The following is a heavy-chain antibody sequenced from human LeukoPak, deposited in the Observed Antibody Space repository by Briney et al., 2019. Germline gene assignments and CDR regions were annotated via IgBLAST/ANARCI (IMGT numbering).Heavy chain of an antibody. CDR1: GDSVSSNSAA. V-gene: IGHV6-1*01. J-gene: IGHJ4*02. Sequence: SQTLSLTCAISGDSVSSNSAAWNWIRQSPSRGLEWLGRTYYRSKWYNDYAVSVKSRITINPDTSKNQFSLQLNSVTPEDTAVYYCARGLSSSWYPVGILEYWGQGTLVTVSS. CDR2: TYYRSKWYN. D-gene: IGHD6-13*01. CDR3: ARGLSSSWYPVGILEY.